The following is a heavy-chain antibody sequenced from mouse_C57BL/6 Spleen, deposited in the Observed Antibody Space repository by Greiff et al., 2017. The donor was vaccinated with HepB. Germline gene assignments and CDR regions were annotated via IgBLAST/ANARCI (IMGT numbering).Heavy chain of an antibody. CDR2: IYPRSGNT. V-gene: IGHV1-81*01. J-gene: IGHJ1*03. CDR3: ATTVVNWYFDV. D-gene: IGHD1-1*01. Sequence: VQLQQSGAELARPGASVKLSCKASGYTFTSYGISWVKQRTGQGLEWIGEIYPRSGNTYYSEKFKGKATLTADKSSSTAYMELRSLTSEDSAVYFCATTVVNWYFDVWGTGTTVTVSS. CDR1: GYTFTSYG.